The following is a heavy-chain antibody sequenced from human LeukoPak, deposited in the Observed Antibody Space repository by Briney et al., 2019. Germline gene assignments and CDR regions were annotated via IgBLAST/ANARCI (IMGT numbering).Heavy chain of an antibody. D-gene: IGHD5-12*01. Sequence: PSETLSLTCTVSGGSISSYYWSWIRQPPGKGLEWIGYIYTSGSTNYNPPLKSRVTISVDTSKNQFSLKLSSVTAADTAVYYCARATTGDNWFDPWGQGTLVTVSS. CDR1: GGSISSYY. V-gene: IGHV4-4*09. J-gene: IGHJ5*02. CDR3: ARATTGDNWFDP. CDR2: IYTSGST.